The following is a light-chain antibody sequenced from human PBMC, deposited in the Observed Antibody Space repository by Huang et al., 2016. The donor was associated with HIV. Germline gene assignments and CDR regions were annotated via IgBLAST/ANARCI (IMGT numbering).Light chain of an antibody. CDR1: QSLLHRNGYNY. J-gene: IGKJ3*01. Sequence: DIVMIQSPLSLPVTPGEPASISSRSSQSLLHRNGYNYLDWYTQKPGQSPQLLFNFDSTRASGVPDRWSSSGSGADFTLKINRVVAADVGIYYCIQAIRIPSFGPGTKVDIK. CDR3: IQAIRIPS. CDR2: FDS. V-gene: IGKV2-28*01.